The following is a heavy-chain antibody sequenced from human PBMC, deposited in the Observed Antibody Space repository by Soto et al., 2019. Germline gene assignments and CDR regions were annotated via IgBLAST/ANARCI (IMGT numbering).Heavy chain of an antibody. CDR1: GFTFSSYA. D-gene: IGHD3-16*01. V-gene: IGHV1-69*06. Sequence: QVQLVESGGGVVQPGRSLRLSCAASGFTFSSYAISWVRQAPGQGLEWMGGIIPIFGTANYAQKFQGRVTITADKSTSTAYMELSSLRSEDTAVYYCARVPNNYVGAFDIWGQGTMVTVSS. CDR3: ARVPNNYVGAFDI. J-gene: IGHJ3*02. CDR2: IIPIFGTA.